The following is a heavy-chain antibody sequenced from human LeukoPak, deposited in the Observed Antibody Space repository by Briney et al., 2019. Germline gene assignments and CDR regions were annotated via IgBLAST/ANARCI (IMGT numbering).Heavy chain of an antibody. V-gene: IGHV3-48*03. CDR3: ASPYSSSWYLPDAFDI. CDR1: GFTFSSYE. J-gene: IGHJ3*02. D-gene: IGHD6-13*01. Sequence: PGGSLRLSCAASGFTFSSYEMNCVRQAPGKGLEWVSYISSSGSTIYYADSVKGRFTISRDNAKNSLYLQMNSLRAEDTAVYYCASPYSSSWYLPDAFDIWGQGTMVTVSS. CDR2: ISSSGSTI.